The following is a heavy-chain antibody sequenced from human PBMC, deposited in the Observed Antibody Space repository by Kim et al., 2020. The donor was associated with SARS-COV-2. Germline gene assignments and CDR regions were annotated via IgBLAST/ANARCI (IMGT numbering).Heavy chain of an antibody. V-gene: IGHV4-39*01. Sequence: SETLSLTCTVSGGSISSSSYYWGWIRQPPGKGLEWIGSIYYSGSTYYNPSLKSRVTISVDTSKNQFSLKLSSVTAADTAVYYCARRDSGGMDVWGQGTTVTASS. CDR1: GGSISSSSYY. J-gene: IGHJ6*02. CDR2: IYYSGST. CDR3: ARRDSGGMDV.